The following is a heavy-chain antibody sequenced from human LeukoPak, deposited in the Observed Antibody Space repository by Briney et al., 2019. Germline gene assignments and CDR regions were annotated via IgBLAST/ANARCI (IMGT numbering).Heavy chain of an antibody. CDR3: ANTGCSSTSCSPNY. J-gene: IGHJ4*02. D-gene: IGHD2-2*01. CDR1: GFTFSNYA. V-gene: IGHV3-23*01. CDR2: ISGSGGST. Sequence: GGSLRLSCAASGFTFSNYAMSWVRHAPGKGLEWVSVISGSGGSTYYADSVKGRFTISRDNSNNTLYLQMNSLRAEDTAVYYCANTGCSSTSCSPNYWGQGTLVTVSS.